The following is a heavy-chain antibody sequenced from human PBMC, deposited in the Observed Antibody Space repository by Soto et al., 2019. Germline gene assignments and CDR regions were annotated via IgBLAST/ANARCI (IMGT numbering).Heavy chain of an antibody. J-gene: IGHJ3*01. V-gene: IGHV1-18*01. CDR2: INPLKGDT. Sequence: ASVKVSCKASGYTFSTYGITWVRQAPGQGLDWMGWINPLKGDTKSAANFQDRVTMTTDTSTRTAYMELRSLRSDDTAVYYCARVKVPAAILGAFDLWGQGTLVTVSS. CDR1: GYTFSTYG. D-gene: IGHD2-2*02. CDR3: ARVKVPAAILGAFDL.